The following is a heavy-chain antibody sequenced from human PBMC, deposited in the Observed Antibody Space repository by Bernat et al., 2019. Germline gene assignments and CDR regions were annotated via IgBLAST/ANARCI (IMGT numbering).Heavy chain of an antibody. CDR1: GFTFGDYA. Sequence: EVQLVESGGGLVKPGRSLRLSCTASGFTFGDYAMSWFRQAPGKGLEWVGFIRSKAYGGTTEYAASVKGRFTISRDDSKSIAYLQINSLKTEDTAVYYCTRYPRYYYDSSGYSPPFDYWGQGTLVTVSS. D-gene: IGHD3-22*01. CDR3: TRYPRYYYDSSGYSPPFDY. V-gene: IGHV3-49*05. J-gene: IGHJ4*02. CDR2: IRSKAYGGTT.